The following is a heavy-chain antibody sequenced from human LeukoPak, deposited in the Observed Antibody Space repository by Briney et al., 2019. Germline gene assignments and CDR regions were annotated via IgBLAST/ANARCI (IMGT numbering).Heavy chain of an antibody. CDR2: IYYSGST. CDR1: GGSISSYY. J-gene: IGHJ5*02. D-gene: IGHD6-19*01. Sequence: SETLSLTCTVSGGSISSYYWSWIRQPPGKGLEWIGYIYYSGSTNYNPSLKSRVTISVDTSKNQFSLKLSSVTAADTAVYYCVRDSSGWYRWFDPWGQGTLDTVSS. V-gene: IGHV4-59*01. CDR3: VRDSSGWYRWFDP.